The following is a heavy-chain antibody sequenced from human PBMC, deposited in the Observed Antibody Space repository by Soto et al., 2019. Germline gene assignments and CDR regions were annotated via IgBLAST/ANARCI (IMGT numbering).Heavy chain of an antibody. D-gene: IGHD6-13*01. V-gene: IGHV3-30*18. CDR2: ISYDGSNK. CDR1: GFTFSSYG. CDR3: AKEGAEQQLGTFDY. J-gene: IGHJ4*02. Sequence: GGSLRLSCAASGFTFSSYGMHWVRQAPGKGLEWVAVISYDGSNKYYADSVKGRFTISRDNSKNTLYLQMNSLRAEDTDVYYCAKEGAEQQLGTFDYWGQGTLVTVSS.